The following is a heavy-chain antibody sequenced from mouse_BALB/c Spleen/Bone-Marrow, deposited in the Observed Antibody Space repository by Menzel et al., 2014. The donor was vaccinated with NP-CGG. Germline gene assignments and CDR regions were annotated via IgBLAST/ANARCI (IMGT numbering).Heavy chain of an antibody. CDR1: GFDFSRFW. D-gene: IGHD1-1*01. Sequence: EVQLVESGGGLVQPGGSLKLSCAASGFDFSRFWMSWVRQAPGKGLEWIGDINPDSSTINYTPSLKDKLIISRDNAKNTQYLQKSKVRSEDTALYYCARLNYYGNLFVWGAGTTVTVSS. V-gene: IGHV4-1*02. CDR3: ARLNYYGNLFV. J-gene: IGHJ1*01. CDR2: INPDSSTI.